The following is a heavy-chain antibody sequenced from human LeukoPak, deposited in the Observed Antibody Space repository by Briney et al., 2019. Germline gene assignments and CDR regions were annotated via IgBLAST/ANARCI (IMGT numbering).Heavy chain of an antibody. CDR2: VSAHGLDK. Sequence: GGSLRLSCAASGFTFSSYAMHWVRQAPGKGLEWLAVVSAHGLDKFYADSVKGRFTISRDNAQNSLYLQLNSLKAEDTAVYYCTRGSYGDHEYWGQGTLVTVSS. D-gene: IGHD4-17*01. J-gene: IGHJ4*02. CDR3: TRGSYGDHEY. V-gene: IGHV3-30*04. CDR1: GFTFSSYA.